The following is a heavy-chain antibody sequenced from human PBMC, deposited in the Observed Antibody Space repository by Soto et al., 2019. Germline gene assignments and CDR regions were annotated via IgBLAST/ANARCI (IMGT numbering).Heavy chain of an antibody. CDR1: GYSFTSYW. J-gene: IGHJ6*02. Sequence: GESLKISCKGSGYSFTSYWISWVRQMPGKGLEWMGRIDPSDSYTNYSPSFQGHVTISADKSISTAYLQWSSLKASDTAMYYCARLPSKGVYYYYCMDVWGQGTTVTVSS. V-gene: IGHV5-10-1*01. CDR3: ARLPSKGVYYYYCMDV. CDR2: IDPSDSYT.